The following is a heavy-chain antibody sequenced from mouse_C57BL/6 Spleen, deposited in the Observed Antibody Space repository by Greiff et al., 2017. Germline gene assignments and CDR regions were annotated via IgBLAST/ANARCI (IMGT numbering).Heavy chain of an antibody. J-gene: IGHJ4*01. V-gene: IGHV2-5*01. CDR3: AKGLENYDHYYYAMDY. Sequence: QVQLQQSGPGLVQPSQSLSITCTVSGFSLTSYGVHWVRQSPGKGLEWLGVVWSGGSTDYNAAFMSRLSITKDNSTSQVFFKMNSLQADDTAIYYCAKGLENYDHYYYAMDYWGQGTSVTVSS. CDR2: VWSGGST. CDR1: GFSLTSYG. D-gene: IGHD2-4*01.